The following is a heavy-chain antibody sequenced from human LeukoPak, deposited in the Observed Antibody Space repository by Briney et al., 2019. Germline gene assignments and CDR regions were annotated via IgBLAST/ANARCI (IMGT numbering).Heavy chain of an antibody. V-gene: IGHV3-23*01. CDR2: ILAGGSS. J-gene: IGHJ4*02. Sequence: GGSLRLSCAAAGFTYSGYAMNWVRQAPGKGLERVAGILAGGSSYYADSVKGRFTISRDNSRSTLYLQINNLRVEDTAIYYCAKDLTPDGRYDIDYWGQGTLVTVSS. CDR3: AKDLTPDGRYDIDY. CDR1: GFTYSGYA. D-gene: IGHD5-12*01.